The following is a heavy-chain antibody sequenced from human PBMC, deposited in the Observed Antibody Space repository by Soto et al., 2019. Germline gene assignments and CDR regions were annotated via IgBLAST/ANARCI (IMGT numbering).Heavy chain of an antibody. CDR1: GFTFSSYA. CDR3: ARARRDVRFLEWTYYFDY. D-gene: IGHD3-3*01. J-gene: IGHJ4*02. CDR2: ISYDGSNK. V-gene: IGHV3-30-3*01. Sequence: QVQLVESGGGVVQPGRSLRLSCAASGFTFSSYAMHWVRQAPGKGLEWVAVISYDGSNKYYADSVKGRFTISRDNSKNRLYLQMNSLRAEDTAVYYCARARRDVRFLEWTYYFDYWGQGTLVTVSS.